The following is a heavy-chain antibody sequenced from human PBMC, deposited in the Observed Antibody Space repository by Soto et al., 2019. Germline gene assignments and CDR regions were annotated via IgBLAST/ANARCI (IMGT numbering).Heavy chain of an antibody. CDR3: AKAGSGAFDI. V-gene: IGHV3-9*01. CDR1: GFTFDDYA. J-gene: IGHJ3*02. Sequence: SCAASGFTFDDYAMHWVRQAPGKGLEWVSGISWNSGSIGYADSVKGRFTISRDNAKNSLYLQMNSLRAEDTALYYCAKAGSGAFDIWGQGTMVTVSS. CDR2: ISWNSGSI. D-gene: IGHD3-10*01.